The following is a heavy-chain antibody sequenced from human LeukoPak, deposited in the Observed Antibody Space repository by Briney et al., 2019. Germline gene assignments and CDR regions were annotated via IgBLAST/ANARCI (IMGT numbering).Heavy chain of an antibody. CDR1: GFTFSSYS. D-gene: IGHD6-19*01. V-gene: IGHV3-48*04. CDR3: ASGIAVAARDY. Sequence: GGSLRLSCAASGFTFSSYSMNWVRQAPGKGLEWVSYISSSSSTIYYADSVKGRFTISRDNAKNSLYLQMNSLRAEDTAVYYCASGIAVAARDYWGQGTLVTVSS. J-gene: IGHJ4*02. CDR2: ISSSSSTI.